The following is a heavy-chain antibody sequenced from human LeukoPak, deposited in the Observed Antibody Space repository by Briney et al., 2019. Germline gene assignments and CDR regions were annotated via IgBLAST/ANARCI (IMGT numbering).Heavy chain of an antibody. CDR1: GYSFTSYW. CDR3: ARSQGYCSGGSCLQGDWFDP. CDR2: IYPGDSNT. Sequence: GESLKISCQVSGYSFTSYWIAWVRQMPGKGLEWMGIIYPGDSNTRYSPSFQGQVIISVDTSINTAYLQWISLKASDTAIYYCARSQGYCSGGSCLQGDWFDPWGQGTLVTVSS. D-gene: IGHD2-15*01. V-gene: IGHV5-51*01. J-gene: IGHJ5*02.